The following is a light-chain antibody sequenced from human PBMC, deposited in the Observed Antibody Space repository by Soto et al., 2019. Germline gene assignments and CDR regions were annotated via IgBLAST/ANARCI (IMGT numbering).Light chain of an antibody. V-gene: IGKV1-5*03. CDR3: QQYGSSKNS. J-gene: IGKJ2*01. Sequence: DIQMTQSPSTLSASVGDRVTITCRASQGINTWLAWYQQKPGKAPKLLIYKASTLESGVPSRFSGSGSGTEFTLTISSLQPDDVAAYYCQQYGSSKNSFGQGTRLEIK. CDR2: KAS. CDR1: QGINTW.